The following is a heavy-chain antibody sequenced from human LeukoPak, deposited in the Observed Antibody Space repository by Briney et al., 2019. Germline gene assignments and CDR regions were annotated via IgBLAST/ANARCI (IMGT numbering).Heavy chain of an antibody. V-gene: IGHV3-48*02. J-gene: IGHJ4*02. Sequence: GGSLRLSCAATGFTFSSYSMNWVCQAPGKGLEWVSYISSSGGDTYYADSVKGRFTISRDNAQNSLSLQMNGLRDEDTAVYHCARSRSGNYFDNWGQGTLVSVSS. CDR2: ISSSGGDT. CDR1: GFTFSSYS. CDR3: ARSRSGNYFDN. D-gene: IGHD1-26*01.